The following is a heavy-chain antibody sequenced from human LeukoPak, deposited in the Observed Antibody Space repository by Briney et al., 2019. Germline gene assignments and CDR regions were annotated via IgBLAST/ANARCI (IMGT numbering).Heavy chain of an antibody. J-gene: IGHJ4*02. CDR2: IWYDGSNK. Sequence: GGSLRLSCAASGFTFSSYTMRWVRQAPGRGLEWVAVIWYDGSNKYYADSVKGRFTISRDNSKNTLYLRVNSLRAEDTAMYYCARDRGGRWLQVYYFDYWGQGTLVTVSS. D-gene: IGHD5-24*01. CDR1: GFTFSSYT. V-gene: IGHV3-33*01. CDR3: ARDRGGRWLQVYYFDY.